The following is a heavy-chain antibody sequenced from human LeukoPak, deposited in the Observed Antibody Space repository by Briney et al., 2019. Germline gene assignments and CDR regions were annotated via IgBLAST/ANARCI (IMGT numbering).Heavy chain of an antibody. D-gene: IGHD3-22*01. J-gene: IGHJ6*03. Sequence: SETLSLTCTVSGGPIISNYWSWIRQSAGTGLEWIGRICGSGITDYNPSLKSRVTMSLDTSRKQFSLRLTSVTAADTAVYYCARLKFYDSTGYSPGYYMDVWGRGTTVSVFS. CDR2: ICGSGIT. CDR1: GGPIISNY. V-gene: IGHV4-4*07. CDR3: ARLKFYDSTGYSPGYYMDV.